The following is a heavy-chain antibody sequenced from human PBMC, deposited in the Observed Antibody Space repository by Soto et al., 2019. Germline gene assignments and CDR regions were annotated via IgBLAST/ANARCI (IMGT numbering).Heavy chain of an antibody. Sequence: ASLKVSSQASGCTFTDYYLHWVRQAPGQGLEWMGWINPKSGGTNYAQKFQGRVTMTRDTSISTVYMELSRLRSDDTAVYYCARVPCITSSCSALSWFDPWGQGTLVTVS. D-gene: IGHD3-10*01. CDR1: GCTFTDYY. V-gene: IGHV1-2*02. J-gene: IGHJ5*02. CDR2: INPKSGGT. CDR3: ARVPCITSSCSALSWFDP.